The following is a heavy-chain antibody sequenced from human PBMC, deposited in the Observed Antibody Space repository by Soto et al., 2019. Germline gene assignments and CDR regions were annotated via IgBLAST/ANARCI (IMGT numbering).Heavy chain of an antibody. D-gene: IGHD3-10*01. J-gene: IGHJ6*03. CDR3: ARAMENYYYMDV. CDR1: GYTFTSYA. CDR2: INAGNGNT. Sequence: QVQLVQSGAGVKKPGASGKVSCKASGYTFTSYAMHWVRQAPGQRLEWMGWINAGNGNTKYSQKFQGRVTITRDTSASTAYMELSSLRSEDTAVYYCARAMENYYYMDVWGKGTTVTVSS. V-gene: IGHV1-3*01.